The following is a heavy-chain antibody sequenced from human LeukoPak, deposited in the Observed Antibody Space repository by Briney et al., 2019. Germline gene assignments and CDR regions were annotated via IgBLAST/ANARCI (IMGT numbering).Heavy chain of an antibody. D-gene: IGHD4-17*01. J-gene: IGHJ4*02. CDR2: IIPILGIA. CDR1: GYTFTGYY. Sequence: ASVKVSCKASGYTFTGYYMHWVRQAPGQGLEWMGRIIPILGIANYAQKFRGRVTITADKSTSTAYMELSSLRSEDTAVYYCARAYGDYFPRAWYWGQGTLVTVSS. CDR3: ARAYGDYFPRAWY. V-gene: IGHV1-69*04.